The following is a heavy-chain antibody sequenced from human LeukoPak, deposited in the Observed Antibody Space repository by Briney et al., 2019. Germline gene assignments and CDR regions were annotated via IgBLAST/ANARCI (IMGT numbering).Heavy chain of an antibody. CDR1: GFTFSDYY. CDR3: ARVQPMFISRPHFDS. Sequence: GGSLRLSCAASGFTFSDYYMTWIRQAPGKGLEWVSYISTSGTAIYYADSVKSRFTISRDNSRNSLYLQMNSLRAEDTAVYYCARVQPMFISRPHFDSWGQGTLVTVSS. J-gene: IGHJ4*02. D-gene: IGHD6-13*01. V-gene: IGHV3-11*01. CDR2: ISTSGTAI.